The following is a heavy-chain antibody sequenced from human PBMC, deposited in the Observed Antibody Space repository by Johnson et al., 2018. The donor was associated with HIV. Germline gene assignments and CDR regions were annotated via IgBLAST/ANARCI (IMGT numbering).Heavy chain of an antibody. V-gene: IGHV3-30-3*02. CDR3: AKCIWGSSLIDAFDI. CDR1: GFTFSSYP. J-gene: IGHJ3*02. Sequence: QVQLVESGGGVVQPGRSLRLSCEASGFTFSSYPMHWVRQAPGKGLEWVAVISYDGSNKYYADSVKGRFTISRDNSKNTLYLQMNSLRAEDTAVYYCAKCIWGSSLIDAFDIWGQGTRVTVSS. CDR2: ISYDGSNK. D-gene: IGHD6-13*01.